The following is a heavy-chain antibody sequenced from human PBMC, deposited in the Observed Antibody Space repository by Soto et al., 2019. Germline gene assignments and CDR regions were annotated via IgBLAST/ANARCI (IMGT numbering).Heavy chain of an antibody. CDR1: GFPFDDYA. J-gene: IGHJ4*02. CDR2: ISWNGGRI. CDR3: AKGPAFLTQKQHFDY. Sequence: EVLLVESGGGLAQPGTSLRLSCAASGFPFDDYAMHWVRQAPGKGLEWVSGISWNGGRIGYVDSVKGRFTISRDNIKNSLYLQMDSLRPEDTALYYCAKGPAFLTQKQHFDYWGQGTQVSVSS. V-gene: IGHV3-9*01. D-gene: IGHD3-9*01.